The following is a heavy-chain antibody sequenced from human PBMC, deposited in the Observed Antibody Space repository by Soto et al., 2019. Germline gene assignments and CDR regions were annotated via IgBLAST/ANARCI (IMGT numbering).Heavy chain of an antibody. CDR2: IYYSGST. CDR1: GGSVSSGSYY. CDR3: AREARYSSSYIGY. D-gene: IGHD6-13*01. V-gene: IGHV4-61*01. J-gene: IGHJ4*02. Sequence: NPSETLSLTCTVSGGSVSSGSYYWSWIRQPPGKGLEWIGYIYYSGSTNYNPSLKSRVTISVDTSKNQFSLKLSSVTAADTAVYYCAREARYSSSYIGYWGQGTLVTVSS.